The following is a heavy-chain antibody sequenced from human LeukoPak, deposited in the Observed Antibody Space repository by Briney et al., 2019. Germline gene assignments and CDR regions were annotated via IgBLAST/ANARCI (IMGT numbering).Heavy chain of an antibody. CDR2: ISGSGNTL. CDR3: ARDCRDGYNCGDY. CDR1: GFIFSDYY. D-gene: IGHD5-24*01. J-gene: IGHJ4*02. V-gene: IGHV3-11*01. Sequence: GGSLRLSCAGSGFIFSDYYMNWIRQAPGKGLEWLSYISGSGNTLYYADSVKGRFTISRDNAKSSLYLQMNSLRAEDTAVYFCARDCRDGYNCGDYWGQGTLVTVSS.